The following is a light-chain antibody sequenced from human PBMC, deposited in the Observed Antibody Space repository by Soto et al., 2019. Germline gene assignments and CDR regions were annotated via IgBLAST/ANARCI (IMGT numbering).Light chain of an antibody. CDR1: QSISNH. Sequence: DIQMTQSPSSLSASVEDRVIITCRASQSISNHLNWYQQKPGKAPKLLIYAASTLQSGVPSRFSGSGSGTDFTLTISCLQSEDFATYYCQQYYSYPRITFGQGTRLEIK. J-gene: IGKJ5*01. CDR2: AAS. CDR3: QQYYSYPRIT. V-gene: IGKV1-39*01.